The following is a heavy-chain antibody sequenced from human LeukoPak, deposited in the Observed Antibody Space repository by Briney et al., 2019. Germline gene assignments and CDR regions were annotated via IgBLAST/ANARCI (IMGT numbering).Heavy chain of an antibody. J-gene: IGHJ4*02. V-gene: IGHV3-30-3*01. D-gene: IGHD2-2*01. CDR3: ARVPSKGQLLPLGY. Sequence: GRSLRFSCAASGFTFSSYAMHWVRQAPGKGLEWVAVISYDGSNKYYADSVKGRFTISRDNSKNTLYLQMNSLRAEDTAVYYCARVPSKGQLLPLGYWGQGTLVTVSS. CDR2: ISYDGSNK. CDR1: GFTFSSYA.